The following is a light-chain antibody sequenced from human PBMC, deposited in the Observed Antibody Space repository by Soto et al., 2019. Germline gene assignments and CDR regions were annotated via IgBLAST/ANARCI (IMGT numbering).Light chain of an antibody. CDR3: SSYTFSSTLVV. Sequence: QSALTQPASVSGSPGQSITISCTGTSSDVGGYNFVSWYQQHPGKAPRLMFFGVNNRPSGVSDRFSGSKSGNTASLTISGLQAEDEADYYCSSYTFSSTLVVFGGGTKLTVL. CDR1: SSDVGGYNF. CDR2: GVN. V-gene: IGLV2-14*01. J-gene: IGLJ3*02.